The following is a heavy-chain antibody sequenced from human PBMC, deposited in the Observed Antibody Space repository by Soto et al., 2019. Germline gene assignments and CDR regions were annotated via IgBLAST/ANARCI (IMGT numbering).Heavy chain of an antibody. Sequence: PGASLRLSCAASGFTFSSYGMHWVRRAPGKGLEWVAVISYDGSNKYYADSVKGRFTISRDNSKNTLYLQMNSLRAEDTAVYYCAKDLSSGWYFRLESPTLGYWGQGTLVTVSS. CDR3: AKDLSSGWYFRLESPTLGY. D-gene: IGHD6-19*01. CDR2: ISYDGSNK. CDR1: GFTFSSYG. J-gene: IGHJ4*02. V-gene: IGHV3-30*18.